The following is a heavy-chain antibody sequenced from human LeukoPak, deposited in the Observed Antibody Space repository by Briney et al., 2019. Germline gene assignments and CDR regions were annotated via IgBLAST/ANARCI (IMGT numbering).Heavy chain of an antibody. V-gene: IGHV4-61*01. CDR2: IYYSGST. CDR3: ASSQFSMVLYYYYGMDV. J-gene: IGHJ6*02. Sequence: SETLSLTCTVSGGSVSSGCYYWSWIRQPPGKGLEWIGYIYYSGSTNYNPSLKSRVTISVDTSKNQFSLKLSSVTAADTAVYYCASSQFSMVLYYYYGMDVWGQGTTVTVSS. CDR1: GGSVSSGCYY. D-gene: IGHD3-10*01.